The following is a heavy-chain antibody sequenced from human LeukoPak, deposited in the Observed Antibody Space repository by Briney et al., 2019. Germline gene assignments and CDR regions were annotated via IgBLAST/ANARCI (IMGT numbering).Heavy chain of an antibody. D-gene: IGHD3-10*01. CDR2: ISDSGDTT. CDR3: VKVGDYYGSRNYFSYYNFDF. Sequence: PGGSLRLSCAASGFTFSSYAMSWVRQAPGKGLEWVSVISDSGDTTYYADSVKGRFTLSRDNSKNTVYVDMTSLRVEDTAVYYCVKVGDYYGSRNYFSYYNFDFWGQGTLVTVSS. V-gene: IGHV3-23*01. CDR1: GFTFSSYA. J-gene: IGHJ4*02.